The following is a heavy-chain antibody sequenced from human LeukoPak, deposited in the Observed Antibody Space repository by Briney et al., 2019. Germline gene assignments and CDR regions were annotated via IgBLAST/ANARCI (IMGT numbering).Heavy chain of an antibody. CDR3: ARASMTHAFDI. Sequence: VASVKVSCKASGYTFTSYDINWVRQATGQGLEWMGWMNPNSGNTGYAQKFQGRVTITRNTSISTAYMELSSLRFEDTAVYYCARASMTHAFDIWGQGTMVTVSS. V-gene: IGHV1-8*03. D-gene: IGHD2-8*01. CDR1: GYTFTSYD. J-gene: IGHJ3*02. CDR2: MNPNSGNT.